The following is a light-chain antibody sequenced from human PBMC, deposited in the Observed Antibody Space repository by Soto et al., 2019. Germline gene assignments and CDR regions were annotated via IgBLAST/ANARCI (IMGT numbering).Light chain of an antibody. J-gene: IGLJ1*01. CDR2: GNS. CDR1: LPNIRAGYD. Sequence: VLAEAPPMSAAPKQKVSIPRPGSLPNIRAGYDVHWYQQLPGTAPKLLIYGNSNRPSGVPDRFSGSKSGTSASLDITGLQADDEADYYCQSYDNRLSGFYVFGTGTKVTVL. V-gene: IGLV1-40*01. CDR3: QSYDNRLSGFYV.